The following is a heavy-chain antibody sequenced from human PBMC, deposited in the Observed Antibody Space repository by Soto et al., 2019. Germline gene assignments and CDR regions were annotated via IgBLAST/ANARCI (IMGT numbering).Heavy chain of an antibody. CDR3: AGGVIGGRNWYFAF. Sequence: EVQLVESGGGLVKPGGSLRLSCAASGFTFSSYSMNWVRQAPGKGLEWVASISSGSTYIYYTDSVKGRFTISRDNAKNSLFRKMNSLRAEATVVYYCAGGVIGGRNWYFAFWGRGTLVTVSS. CDR2: ISSGSTYI. V-gene: IGHV3-21*01. J-gene: IGHJ2*01. D-gene: IGHD3-16*02. CDR1: GFTFSSYS.